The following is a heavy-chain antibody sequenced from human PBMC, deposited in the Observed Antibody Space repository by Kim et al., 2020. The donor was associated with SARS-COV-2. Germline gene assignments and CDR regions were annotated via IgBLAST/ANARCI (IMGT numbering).Heavy chain of an antibody. V-gene: IGHV3-23*01. CDR2: ISARGGAR. Sequence: GGSLRLSCSAFGFTFNKFGMSWVRQAPGKGLEWVSSISARGGARYYADSVKGRCSISRDNSMNTVSLQINSLRAEDTAKYYCVKASNLVPSLYGMDVWG. CDR3: VKASNLVPSLYGMDV. J-gene: IGHJ6*02. D-gene: IGHD2-21*01. CDR1: GFTFNKFG.